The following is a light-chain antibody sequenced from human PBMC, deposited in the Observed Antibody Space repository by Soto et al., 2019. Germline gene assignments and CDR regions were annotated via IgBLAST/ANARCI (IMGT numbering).Light chain of an antibody. Sequence: DIQMTQSPSTLSASVGDRVTITCRASQSISSWLAWYPQRPGKAPKLLIFDASSLESGVPSRFSGSGSGTEFTLTISSLQPDDFATYYCQQYSSYSKTFGQGTKVDIK. J-gene: IGKJ1*01. CDR2: DAS. V-gene: IGKV1-5*01. CDR3: QQYSSYSKT. CDR1: QSISSW.